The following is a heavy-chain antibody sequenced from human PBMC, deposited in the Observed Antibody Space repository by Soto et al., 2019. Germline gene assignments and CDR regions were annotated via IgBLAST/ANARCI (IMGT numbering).Heavy chain of an antibody. CDR1: GGTFSSYG. J-gene: IGHJ4*02. CDR2: IIPKSGTP. CDR3: ARRYSTSWYGFDH. D-gene: IGHD6-13*01. V-gene: IGHV1-69*13. Sequence: ASVKVSCKASGGTFSSYGISWVRQAPGQGLEWMGGIIPKSGTPKYAQKFQDRVTITADESTSTAYMELSSLRFEDTVVYYCARRYSTSWYGFDHWGQGTLVTLCS.